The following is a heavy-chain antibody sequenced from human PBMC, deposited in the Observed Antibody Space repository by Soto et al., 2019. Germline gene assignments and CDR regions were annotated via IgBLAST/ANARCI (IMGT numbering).Heavy chain of an antibody. V-gene: IGHV4-59*01. D-gene: IGHD5-18*01. Sequence: PSETLSLTCTVSGGSISNYCWNWIRQSTGKGLEWIGYIYSSGSTHYNPSLQNRVTISIDTSKNQVSLKVNSVTAADTAVYYCARDHPHSYGVYYFDYWGQGTPVTAPQ. CDR2: IYSSGST. CDR3: ARDHPHSYGVYYFDY. J-gene: IGHJ4*02. CDR1: GGSISNYC.